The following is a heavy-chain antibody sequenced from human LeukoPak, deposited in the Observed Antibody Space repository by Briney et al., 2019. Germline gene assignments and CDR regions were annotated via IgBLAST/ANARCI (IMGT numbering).Heavy chain of an antibody. CDR3: SRDLRGRDDY. J-gene: IGHJ4*02. D-gene: IGHD5-24*01. Sequence: GGSLRLSCAASGFTFSNYWVHWVRQAPGKGLVWVSRINEGESVTDYADSVKGRFTISRDNAKNTLYLEMNSLRAEDTAVYYCSRDLRGRDDYWGQGTLVSVSS. CDR2: INEGESVT. V-gene: IGHV3-74*01. CDR1: GFTFSNYW.